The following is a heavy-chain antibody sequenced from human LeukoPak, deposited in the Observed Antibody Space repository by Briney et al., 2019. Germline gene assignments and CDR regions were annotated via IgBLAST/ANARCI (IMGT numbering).Heavy chain of an antibody. J-gene: IGHJ6*03. CDR2: ISAYNGNT. CDR3: ARGYYYDSSGYHPRYYYYYYMDV. CDR1: GYTFTSYS. Sequence: GASVKVSCKASGYTFTSYSISWVRQAPGQGLEWMGWISAYNGNTNYAQKLQGRVTMTTDTSTSTAYMELRSLRSDDTAVYYCARGYYYDSSGYHPRYYYYYYMDVWGKGTTVTISS. D-gene: IGHD3-22*01. V-gene: IGHV1-18*01.